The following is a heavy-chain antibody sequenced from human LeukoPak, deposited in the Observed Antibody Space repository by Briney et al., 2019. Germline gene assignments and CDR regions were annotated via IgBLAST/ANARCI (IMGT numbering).Heavy chain of an antibody. D-gene: IGHD1-26*01. Sequence: PGGSLRLSCAASGFTFSSYAMHWVRQAPGKGLEWVAVISYDVSNKYYADSVKGRFTISRDNSKNTLYLQMNSLRAEDTAVYYCAQGPIVGATTGPRRPVSHAFDIWGQGTMVTVSS. V-gene: IGHV3-30-3*01. J-gene: IGHJ3*02. CDR3: AQGPIVGATTGPRRPVSHAFDI. CDR2: ISYDVSNK. CDR1: GFTFSSYA.